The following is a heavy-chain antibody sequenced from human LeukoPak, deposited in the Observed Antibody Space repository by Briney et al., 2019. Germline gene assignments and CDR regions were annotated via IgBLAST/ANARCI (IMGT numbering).Heavy chain of an antibody. V-gene: IGHV3-74*01. Sequence: GGSLRLSCAASGFTFSPYWMHWVRQAPGKGLVWVSRINSDGIGTIYADSVKGRFTISRDNAKNTLYLLMNSLRAEDTAVYYCARGGPDHAFDIWGQGTVVTVSS. CDR3: ARGGPDHAFDI. CDR1: GFTFSPYW. J-gene: IGHJ3*02. CDR2: INSDGIGT.